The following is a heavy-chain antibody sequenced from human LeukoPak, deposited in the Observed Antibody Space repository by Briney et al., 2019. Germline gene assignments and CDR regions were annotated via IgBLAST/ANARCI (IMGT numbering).Heavy chain of an antibody. CDR2: IYHSGST. CDR1: GDSIRSYY. CDR3: ARGIAVGN. Sequence: SETLSLTCSVSGDSIRSYYWSWIRQPPGKGLEWIGSIYHSGSTYYNPSLKSRVTISVDTSKNQFSLKLSPVTAADTAVYYCARGIAVGNWGQGTLVTVSS. D-gene: IGHD6-19*01. J-gene: IGHJ4*02. V-gene: IGHV4-38-2*02.